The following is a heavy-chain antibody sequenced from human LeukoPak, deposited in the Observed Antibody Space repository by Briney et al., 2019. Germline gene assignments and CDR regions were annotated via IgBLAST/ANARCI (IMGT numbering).Heavy chain of an antibody. J-gene: IGHJ4*02. V-gene: IGHV3-66*04. CDR3: ATQWIQLGTSEGDY. CDR1: GFTVSSNY. D-gene: IGHD5-18*01. CDR2: IYSGGST. Sequence: GGSLRLSCAASGFTVSSNYMSWVRQAPGKGLEWVSVIYSGGSTYYADSVKGRFTISRDNSKNTLYLQMNSLRAEDTAVYYCATQWIQLGTSEGDYWGQGTLVTVSS.